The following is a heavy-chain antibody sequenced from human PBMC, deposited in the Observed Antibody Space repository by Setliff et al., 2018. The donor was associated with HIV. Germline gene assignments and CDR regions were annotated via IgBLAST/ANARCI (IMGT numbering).Heavy chain of an antibody. Sequence: GASVKVSCKASGYTFTSYAISWVRQAPGQGLEWMRWISSYNENTNYAQSLQGRVTMTTDTPTSTAYMELRSLRTDDTAVYYCAREGGYCSSATCFGFDFWGPGTLVTVSS. D-gene: IGHD2-2*01. CDR1: GYTFTSYA. CDR3: AREGGYCSSATCFGFDF. V-gene: IGHV1-18*01. CDR2: ISSYNENT. J-gene: IGHJ4*02.